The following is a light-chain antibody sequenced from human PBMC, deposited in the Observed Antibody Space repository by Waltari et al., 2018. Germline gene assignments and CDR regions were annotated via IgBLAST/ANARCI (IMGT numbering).Light chain of an antibody. CDR3: ASKTNNAAVL. Sequence: QSALTQPASVSGSPGQSITIPCTGTSNDVAAHDRVFWYQHHPGKVPQLLIYDVHNRPSGTSDRFSGSKSGNTASLTISGLQAGDEADYYCASKTNNAAVLFGGGTKVTVL. V-gene: IGLV2-14*03. CDR2: DVH. CDR1: SNDVAAHDR. J-gene: IGLJ3*02.